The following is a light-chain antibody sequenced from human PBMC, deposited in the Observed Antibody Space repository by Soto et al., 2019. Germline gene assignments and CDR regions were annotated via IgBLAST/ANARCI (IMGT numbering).Light chain of an antibody. CDR2: YDD. CDR3: AAWDDSLNRVV. CDR1: SSNIGNNA. V-gene: IGLV1-36*01. J-gene: IGLJ2*01. Sequence: QSVLTQPPSVSEAPRQRVTISCSGSSSNIGNNAVNWYQQLPGKAPKLLIYYDDLLPSGVSDRFSGSKSGTSASLAISGLQSEDEAEYFCAAWDDSLNRVVFGGGTKLTVL.